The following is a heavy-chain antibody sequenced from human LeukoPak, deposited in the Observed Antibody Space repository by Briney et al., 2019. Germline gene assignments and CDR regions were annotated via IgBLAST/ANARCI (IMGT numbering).Heavy chain of an antibody. CDR2: ITNNGSST. Sequence: GGSLRLSCAASGLTFSSHWMHWVRQAPGKGLVWVSRITNNGSSTTYADSVKGRFTISRDNAKNMLYLQVNSLRAEDTAVYYCATQRGGNPAYWGQGTLVTVSS. CDR3: ATQRGGNPAY. J-gene: IGHJ4*02. D-gene: IGHD1-14*01. V-gene: IGHV3-74*01. CDR1: GLTFSSHW.